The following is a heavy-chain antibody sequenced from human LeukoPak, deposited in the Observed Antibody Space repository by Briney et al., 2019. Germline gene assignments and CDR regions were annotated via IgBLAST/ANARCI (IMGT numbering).Heavy chain of an antibody. Sequence: PGGSLRLSCAASGFTFSSYWMSWVRQAPGKGLEWVANIKQDGSEKYYVDSVKGRFTISRDNAKNSLYLQMNSLRAEDTAVYYCATEGEYYDSSGSRDAFDIWGQGTMVTVSS. CDR3: ATEGEYYDSSGSRDAFDI. D-gene: IGHD3-22*01. V-gene: IGHV3-7*01. CDR1: GFTFSSYW. J-gene: IGHJ3*02. CDR2: IKQDGSEK.